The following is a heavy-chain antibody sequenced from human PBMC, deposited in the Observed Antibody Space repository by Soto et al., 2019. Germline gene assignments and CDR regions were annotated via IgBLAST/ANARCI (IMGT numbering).Heavy chain of an antibody. D-gene: IGHD2-15*01. CDR2: ISGSGAST. CDR1: GFTFSTYA. J-gene: IGHJ4*02. Sequence: EVQLLESGGGLVQPGGSLRLSCAASGFTFSTYAMSWVRQAPGKGLEWVSAISGSGASTYYADSVKGRFTISRDNSKDTLYLQMNSLRAEDTAVYYCAKDGAATPLNLRYNKHDYWGQGTLVTVSP. CDR3: AKDGAATPLNLRYNKHDY. V-gene: IGHV3-23*01.